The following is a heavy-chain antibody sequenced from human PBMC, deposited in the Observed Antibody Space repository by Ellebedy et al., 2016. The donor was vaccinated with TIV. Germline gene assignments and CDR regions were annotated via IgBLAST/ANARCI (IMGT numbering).Heavy chain of an antibody. CDR2: IFYTGST. CDR3: ARQGGYSSGWYMDR. Sequence: MPSETLSLTCSVSDGSIRSSNYYWGWIRQPPGKGLEWIGRIFYTGSTFYSPSLKSRVTISVDTSKNQFSLKLSSVTAADTAVYYCARQGGYSSGWYMDRWGQGTLVTVSS. V-gene: IGHV4-39*01. J-gene: IGHJ5*02. CDR1: DGSIRSSNYY. D-gene: IGHD6-19*01.